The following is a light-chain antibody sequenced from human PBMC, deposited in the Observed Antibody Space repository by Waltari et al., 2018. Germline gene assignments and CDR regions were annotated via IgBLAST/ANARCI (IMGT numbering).Light chain of an antibody. Sequence: VLTQSPGTLSLSSGARVTLSCRASQSLTKRYLAWYQQKPGQAPRLLIYGASSRAAGIPDRFSGSGSGTDFTLTISRLEPEDFAVYYCQQYGSSILYTFGQGTKLEIK. CDR1: QSLTKRY. V-gene: IGKV3-20*01. CDR3: QQYGSSILYT. J-gene: IGKJ2*01. CDR2: GAS.